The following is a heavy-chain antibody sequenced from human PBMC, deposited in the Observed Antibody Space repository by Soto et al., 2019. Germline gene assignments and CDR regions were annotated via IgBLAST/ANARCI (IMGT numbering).Heavy chain of an antibody. CDR3: ASKGDVDY. CDR2: ISYDGSNK. D-gene: IGHD1-26*01. CDR1: GFTFSSYA. Sequence: QVQLVESGGGVVQPGRSLRLSCAASGFTFSSYAMHWVRQAPGKGLEWVAVISYDGSNKYYADSVKGRFTISRDNSKNTMYLRMNSLRAEDTAVYYCASKGDVDYWRQGTLVTVSS. V-gene: IGHV3-30-3*01. J-gene: IGHJ4*02.